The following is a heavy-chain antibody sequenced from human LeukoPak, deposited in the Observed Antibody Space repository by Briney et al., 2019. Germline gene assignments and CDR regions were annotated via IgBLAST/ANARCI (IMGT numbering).Heavy chain of an antibody. CDR1: GGTFSSYA. Sequence: ASVKVSCKASGGTFSSYAISWVRQAPGQGLEWMGGIIPIFGTANYAQKFQGRVTITADESTNTAYMELSSLTSEDTDVYYCARESGYSRYFDYWGQGTLVTVSS. J-gene: IGHJ4*02. D-gene: IGHD3-22*01. CDR2: IIPIFGTA. V-gene: IGHV1-69*01. CDR3: ARESGYSRYFDY.